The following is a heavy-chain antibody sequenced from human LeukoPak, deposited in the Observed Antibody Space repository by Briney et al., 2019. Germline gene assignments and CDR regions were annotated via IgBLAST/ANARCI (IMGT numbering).Heavy chain of an antibody. Sequence: PAGSLRLSCAASGFTFSSYAMSWVRHAPGKGLEGVSAISGSGGSTDYADSVKGRFTISRDNSKSTLYLQLNSLRAEDTAVYYCAKVSTVVTHFDYWGQGTLVTVSS. V-gene: IGHV3-23*01. CDR1: GFTFSSYA. CDR3: AKVSTVVTHFDY. D-gene: IGHD4-23*01. J-gene: IGHJ4*02. CDR2: ISGSGGST.